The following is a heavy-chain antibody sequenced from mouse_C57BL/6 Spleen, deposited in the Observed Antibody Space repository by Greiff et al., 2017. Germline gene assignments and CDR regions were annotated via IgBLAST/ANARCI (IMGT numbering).Heavy chain of an antibody. D-gene: IGHD3-2*02. Sequence: EVKLMESGAELVRPGASVKLSCTASGFNIKDDYMHWVKQRPEQGLEWIGWIDPENGDTEYASKFQGKATITADTSSNTAYLQLSSLTSEDTAVYYCTQTAQATAWFAYWGQGTLVTVSA. CDR3: TQTAQATAWFAY. V-gene: IGHV14-4*01. CDR1: GFNIKDDY. CDR2: IDPENGDT. J-gene: IGHJ3*01.